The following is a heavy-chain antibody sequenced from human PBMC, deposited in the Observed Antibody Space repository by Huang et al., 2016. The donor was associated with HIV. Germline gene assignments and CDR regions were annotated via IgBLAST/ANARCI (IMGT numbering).Heavy chain of an antibody. D-gene: IGHD2-21*01. J-gene: IGHJ3*02. V-gene: IGHV1-24*01. CDR1: GYTLTELS. CDR2: FDPEHGET. CDR3: ATGFDTYYDI. Sequence: QVQLVQSGAEVKKPGASVKVSCKVSGYTLTELSIHWVRQAPGKGLEWMGGFDPEHGETNYAQNVQGRATMTEDTSTDTAYMELSSLRSEDTAVYYCATGFDTYYDIWGQGTMVIASS.